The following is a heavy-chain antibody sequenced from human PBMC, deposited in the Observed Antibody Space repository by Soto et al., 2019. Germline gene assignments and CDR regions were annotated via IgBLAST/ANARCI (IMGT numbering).Heavy chain of an antibody. D-gene: IGHD3-22*01. CDR2: IIPIFGTA. V-gene: IGHV1-69*13. CDR1: GGTFSSYA. CDR3: ARVDYYDSSGYMRY. Sequence: SVKVSCKASGGTFSSYAISWVRQAPGRGLEWMGGIIPIFGTANYAQKFQGRVTITADESTSTAYMELSSLRSEDTAVYYCARVDYYDSSGYMRYWGQGTLVTVSS. J-gene: IGHJ4*02.